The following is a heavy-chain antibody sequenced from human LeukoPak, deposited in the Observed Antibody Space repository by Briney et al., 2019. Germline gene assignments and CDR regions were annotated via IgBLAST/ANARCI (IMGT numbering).Heavy chain of an antibody. CDR1: GDSISSYY. V-gene: IGHV4-59*12. CDR2: IYYSGST. Sequence: SETLSLTCTVSGDSISSYYWSWIRQPPGKGLEWIGYIYYSGSTNYSPSLKSRVNISVDTSKNQFSLKLSSVTAADTAVYYCAREATMVRGLSWFDPWGQGTLVTVSS. CDR3: AREATMVRGLSWFDP. D-gene: IGHD3-10*01. J-gene: IGHJ5*02.